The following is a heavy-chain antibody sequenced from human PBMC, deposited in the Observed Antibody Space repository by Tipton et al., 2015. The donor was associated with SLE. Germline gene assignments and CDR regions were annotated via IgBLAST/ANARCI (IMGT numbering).Heavy chain of an antibody. J-gene: IGHJ3*02. Sequence: QLVQSGAEVKKPGSSVMVSCKAYGGTFINSAISWVRQAPGQGLEWMGRIIPIFGSANTAQKFQGRVTITADESTSTAYMELSSLRSEDTAVYYCAREGHYDSSGAFAIWGQGTMVTVSS. CDR1: GGTFINSA. CDR3: AREGHYDSSGAFAI. CDR2: IIPIFGSA. D-gene: IGHD3-22*01. V-gene: IGHV1-69*18.